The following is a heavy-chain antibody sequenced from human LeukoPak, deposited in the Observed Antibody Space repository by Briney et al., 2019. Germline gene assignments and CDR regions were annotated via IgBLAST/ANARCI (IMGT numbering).Heavy chain of an antibody. CDR1: GFTFSGSA. V-gene: IGHV3-73*01. CDR3: TRNTATPWSDAFDI. J-gene: IGHJ3*02. Sequence: GGSLRLSCAASGFTFSGSAMHWVRQASGKGLEWGGRIRSKANSYATAYAASVKGRFTISRDDSKNTAYLQMNSLKTEDTAVYYCTRNTATPWSDAFDIWGQGTMVTVSS. CDR2: IRSKANSYAT. D-gene: IGHD5-18*01.